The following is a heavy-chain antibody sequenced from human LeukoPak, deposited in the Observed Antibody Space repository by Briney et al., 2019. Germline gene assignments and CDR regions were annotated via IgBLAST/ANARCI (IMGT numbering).Heavy chain of an antibody. V-gene: IGHV3-74*01. CDR1: GFTFSSYW. Sequence: GGSLRLSCVASGFTFSSYWMHRVRQDPRKGLVWVSRINGDGRNINYADSVRGRFTISRDNAKNTLYLQMNTLRVEDTAVYYCTRDLMDYDVSTGLHHYYMDVWGQGTTVTVSS. J-gene: IGHJ6*02. D-gene: IGHD3-9*01. CDR3: TRDLMDYDVSTGLHHYYMDV. CDR2: INGDGRNI.